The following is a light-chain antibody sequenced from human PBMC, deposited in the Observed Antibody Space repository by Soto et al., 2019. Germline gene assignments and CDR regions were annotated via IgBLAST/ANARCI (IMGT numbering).Light chain of an antibody. CDR1: KSLGNY. CDR2: DAS. V-gene: IGKV3-11*01. Sequence: EIEWTQSPANLSLSQRDRATLSCGASKSLGNYLAWYQQRAGQAPRLLIYDASNGASGIPARFSGSGFGTDFTLIISNLEPEDSAVYFCQQRDSWPPPFGGGTKVDIK. CDR3: QQRDSWPPP. J-gene: IGKJ4*01.